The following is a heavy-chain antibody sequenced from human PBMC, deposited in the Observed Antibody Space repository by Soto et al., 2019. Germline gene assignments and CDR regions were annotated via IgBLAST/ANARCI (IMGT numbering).Heavy chain of an antibody. D-gene: IGHD2-15*01. CDR3: AKDRSVVVVAADLGY. CDR1: GFTFSSYG. Sequence: QVQLVESGGGVVQPGRSLRLSCAASGFTFSSYGMHWVRQAPGKGLEWVAVISYDGSNKYYADSLKGRFTISRDNSKNTLYLQMNSLRAEDTAVYYCAKDRSVVVVAADLGYWGQGTLVTVSS. J-gene: IGHJ4*02. CDR2: ISYDGSNK. V-gene: IGHV3-30*18.